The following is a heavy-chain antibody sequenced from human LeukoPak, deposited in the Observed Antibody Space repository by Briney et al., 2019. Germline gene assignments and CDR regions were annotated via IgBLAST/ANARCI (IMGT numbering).Heavy chain of an antibody. CDR2: IYYSGST. Sequence: PSETLSLTCTVSGGSISSYYWSWIRQPPGKGLEWIGYIYYSGSTNYNPSLKSRVTISVDTSKNQFSLKLSSVTAADTAVYYCARDKWGAFVTWGQGTLVTVSS. CDR3: ARDKWGAFVT. J-gene: IGHJ5*02. D-gene: IGHD7-27*01. CDR1: GGSISSYY. V-gene: IGHV4-59*01.